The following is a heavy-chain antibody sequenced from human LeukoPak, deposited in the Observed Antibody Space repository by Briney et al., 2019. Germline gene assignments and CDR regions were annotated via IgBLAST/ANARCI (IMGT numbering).Heavy chain of an antibody. CDR1: GFTFSSYA. D-gene: IGHD3-3*01. CDR3: ARGFSGSGYTYYYYYYYMDV. CDR2: ISYDGSNK. V-gene: IGHV3-30-3*01. Sequence: GGSLRLSCAASGFTFSSYAMHWVRQAPGKGLEWVAVISYDGSNKYYADSVKGRFTISRDNSKNTLYLQMNSLRAEDTAVYYCARGFSGSGYTYYYYYYYMDVWGKGTTVTVSS. J-gene: IGHJ6*03.